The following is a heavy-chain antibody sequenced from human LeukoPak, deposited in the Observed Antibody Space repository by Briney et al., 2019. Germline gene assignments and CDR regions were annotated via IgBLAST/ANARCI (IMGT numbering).Heavy chain of an antibody. Sequence: GGALRLSCAASGFTFSKYWMRWGRQAPRKRLEWVANIKQDGSDIYYVDSVKGRFTISRDNAKNSLYLQMNSLRAEDTAVYYCTRSGTYVFDFWGQGTLVTVSS. CDR1: GFTFSKYW. D-gene: IGHD1-26*01. CDR2: IKQDGSDI. CDR3: TRSGTYVFDF. J-gene: IGHJ4*02. V-gene: IGHV3-7*02.